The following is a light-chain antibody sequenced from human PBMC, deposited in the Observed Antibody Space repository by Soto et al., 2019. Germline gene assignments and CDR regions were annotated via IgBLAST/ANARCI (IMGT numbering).Light chain of an antibody. J-gene: IGKJ1*01. V-gene: IGKV4-1*01. CDR3: QQYYSTPWT. Sequence: DIVMTQSPDSLAVSLGERATINCKSSQSVLYSSNNKNYLAWYQQKPGQLPKLLIYWASTRESGVPDRFSGSGSGTDFTLTISSLQAEDVAVYYCQQYYSTPWTFGHGTKVDIK. CDR2: WAS. CDR1: QSVLYSSNNKNY.